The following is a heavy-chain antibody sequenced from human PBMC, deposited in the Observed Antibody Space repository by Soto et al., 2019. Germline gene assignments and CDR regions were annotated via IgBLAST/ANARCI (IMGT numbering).Heavy chain of an antibody. J-gene: IGHJ6*02. V-gene: IGHV1-2*02. CDR2: INPNSGGT. CDR3: ARIVPAAKPIGMDV. D-gene: IGHD2-2*01. Sequence: ASVKVSCKASGYTFTGYYMHWVRQAPGQGLEWMGWINPNSGGTNYAQKFQGRGTKTRDTSISTAYMELSRLRSDDPAVYYCARIVPAAKPIGMDVWGQGTTVTVSS. CDR1: GYTFTGYY.